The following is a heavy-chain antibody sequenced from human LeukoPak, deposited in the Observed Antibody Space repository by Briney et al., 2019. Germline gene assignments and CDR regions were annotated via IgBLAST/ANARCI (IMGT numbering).Heavy chain of an antibody. CDR1: GFTFSSYP. J-gene: IGHJ4*02. CDR3: AKDHRVIVTLMHY. Sequence: GGSLRLSCAASGFTFSSYPMSWVRQAPGKGLEWVSAISGSGGSTYYADSVKGRFTISRDNSKNTLYLQMNSLRAEDTAVYYCAKDHRVIVTLMHYWGQGTLVTVSS. D-gene: IGHD3-16*02. V-gene: IGHV3-23*01. CDR2: ISGSGGST.